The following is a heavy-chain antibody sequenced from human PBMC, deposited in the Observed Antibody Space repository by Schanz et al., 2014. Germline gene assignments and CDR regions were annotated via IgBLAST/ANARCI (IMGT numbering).Heavy chain of an antibody. CDR1: GYTFTSYG. Sequence: QVQLVQSGAEVKKPGASVKVSCKASGYTFTSYGISWVRQAPGQGLQWMGWISPYTGNTNYAQTLQGRITLTTDTATSTAYMELRSLRSDDTALYYCTRGGYSYALSAFDIWGQGTMXTVSS. J-gene: IGHJ3*02. CDR3: TRGGYSYALSAFDI. CDR2: ISPYTGNT. D-gene: IGHD5-18*01. V-gene: IGHV1-18*01.